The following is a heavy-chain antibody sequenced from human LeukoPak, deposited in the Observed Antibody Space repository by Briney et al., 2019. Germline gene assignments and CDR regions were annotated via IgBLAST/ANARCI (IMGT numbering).Heavy chain of an antibody. J-gene: IGHJ4*02. CDR3: ARDIFGTSRPSEY. CDR1: GYTFISYV. Sequence: GASVKVSCKASGYTFISYVIHWVRQAPGRGLEWMGWIGDNGNTKYSQKFQGRNTITRDTSASTAYMELSSLRSEDTAVYYCARDIFGTSRPSEYWGQGTLVTVSS. CDR2: IGDNGNT. V-gene: IGHV1-3*01. D-gene: IGHD2-2*01.